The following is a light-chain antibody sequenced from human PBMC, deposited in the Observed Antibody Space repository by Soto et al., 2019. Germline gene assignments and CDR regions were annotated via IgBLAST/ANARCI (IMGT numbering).Light chain of an antibody. Sequence: ILMTQSPATLSVSPGERATLSCRASQSVSSNLAWYQQKPGQAPRLLIYGASTRATGIPARFSGSGSGTEFTLTISSLQSEDFAVYYCQQYNNWPQAFGGGTKVDIK. CDR3: QQYNNWPQA. V-gene: IGKV3-15*01. CDR2: GAS. CDR1: QSVSSN. J-gene: IGKJ4*01.